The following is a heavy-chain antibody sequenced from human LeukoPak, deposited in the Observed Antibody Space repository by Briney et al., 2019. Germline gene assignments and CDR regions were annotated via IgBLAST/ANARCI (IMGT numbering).Heavy chain of an antibody. J-gene: IGHJ4*02. V-gene: IGHV3-64*01. D-gene: IGHD3-22*01. CDR2: ISSNGGRT. CDR3: ARDFVHYYDSSGFEYDFDF. CDR1: GFTFSRYA. Sequence: GRSLRLSCAASGFTFSRYAMHWVRQAPGKGLEYVSAISSNGGRTYYENSVKGRFTISRDNSKNTLYLQMGSLRAEDMAVYYCARDFVHYYDSSGFEYDFDFWGQGTLVTVSS.